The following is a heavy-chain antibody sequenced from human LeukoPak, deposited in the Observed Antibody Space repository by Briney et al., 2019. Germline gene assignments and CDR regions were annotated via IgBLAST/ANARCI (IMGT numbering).Heavy chain of an antibody. CDR2: ISAYNGNT. CDR3: ARMSGYYMDV. D-gene: IGHD5/OR15-5a*01. J-gene: IGHJ6*03. CDR1: GYTFTGYG. V-gene: IGHV1-18*01. Sequence: ASVKVSCKASGYTFTGYGISWVRQAPGQGLEWMGWISAYNGNTNYAQKFQGRVTLTTDTSTSTAYMELRSLRSDDTAVYYCARMSGYYMDVWGKGTTVTVSS.